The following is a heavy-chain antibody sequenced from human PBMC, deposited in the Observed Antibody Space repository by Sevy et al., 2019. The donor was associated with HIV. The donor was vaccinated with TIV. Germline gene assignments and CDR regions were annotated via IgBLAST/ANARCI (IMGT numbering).Heavy chain of an antibody. J-gene: IGHJ3*02. CDR2: ISGSGGST. CDR3: AKDEGLLFRGLDAFDI. Sequence: GGSLRLSCAASGFTFSSYAMSWVRQAPGKGLEWVSAISGSGGSTYYADSVNGRFTISRDNSKNTLYLQMNSLRAEDTAVYYCAKDEGLLFRGLDAFDIWGQGTMVTVSS. CDR1: GFTFSSYA. V-gene: IGHV3-23*01. D-gene: IGHD2-21*01.